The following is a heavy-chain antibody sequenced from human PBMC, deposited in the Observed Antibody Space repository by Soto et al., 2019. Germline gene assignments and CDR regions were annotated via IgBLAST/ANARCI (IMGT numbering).Heavy chain of an antibody. Sequence: GGSLRLSCAASGFTFSSYWMSWVRQAPGKGLEWVANIKQDGSEKYYVDSVKGRFTISRDNAKNSLYLQMNSLRAEDTAVYYCARTISGYELYYYYYYMDVWGKGTTVTVSS. D-gene: IGHD5-12*01. CDR3: ARTISGYELYYYYYYMDV. J-gene: IGHJ6*03. V-gene: IGHV3-7*01. CDR2: IKQDGSEK. CDR1: GFTFSSYW.